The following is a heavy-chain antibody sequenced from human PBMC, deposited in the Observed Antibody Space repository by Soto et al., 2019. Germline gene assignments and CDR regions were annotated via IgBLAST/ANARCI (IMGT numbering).Heavy chain of an antibody. CDR2: IIPIFGTA. CDR3: ARYYYGSGSYYQGGMDA. D-gene: IGHD3-10*01. CDR1: GGTFSSYA. V-gene: IGHV1-69*06. J-gene: IGHJ6*02. Sequence: QVQLVQSGAEVKKPGSSVKVSCKASGGTFSSYAISWVRQAPGQGLEWMGGIIPIFGTANYAQKFQGRVTITADKSTSTAYMELSSLRSEDTAVYYCARYYYGSGSYYQGGMDAWGQGTTVTVSS.